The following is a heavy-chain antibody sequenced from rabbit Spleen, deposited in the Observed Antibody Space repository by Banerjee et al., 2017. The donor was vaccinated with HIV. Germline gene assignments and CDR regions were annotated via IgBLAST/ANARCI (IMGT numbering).Heavy chain of an antibody. V-gene: IGHV1S45*01. Sequence: LEEAGGGLAKPGGTLTRTCTVSGFSFSSNWICWVRQAPGKGLEWIACIDTSDGDTDYAHWPQGRFPISTASSNTVTLQMTSLTAADTVIYFCASDTDVGVGSNYAHNSWGPGTLVTVS. CDR3: ASDTDVGVGSNYAHNS. CDR2: IDTSDGDT. J-gene: IGHJ4*01. CDR1: GFSFSSNW. D-gene: IGHD8-1*01.